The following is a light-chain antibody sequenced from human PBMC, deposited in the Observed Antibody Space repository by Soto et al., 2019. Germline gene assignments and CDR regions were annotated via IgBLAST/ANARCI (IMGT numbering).Light chain of an antibody. V-gene: IGKV1-5*01. J-gene: IGKJ5*01. CDR3: QHYETYPIT. Sequence: DIRMTQSPSTLSASVGDRVTITCRASQNISNWLAWYQQKPGKAPKLLIYDASSLESGVPSRFSGSAFGTEFTLTISSLQPDDFATYYCQHYETYPITFGQGTRLEI. CDR2: DAS. CDR1: QNISNW.